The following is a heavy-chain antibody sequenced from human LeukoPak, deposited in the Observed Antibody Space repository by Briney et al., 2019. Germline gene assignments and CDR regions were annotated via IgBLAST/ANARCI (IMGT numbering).Heavy chain of an antibody. CDR2: IYHSGST. CDR3: ARVLGYDFWSGYYTDYYYYGMDV. J-gene: IGHJ6*02. CDR1: GGSISSGGYS. D-gene: IGHD3-3*01. Sequence: SQALSLTCAVSGGSISSGGYSWSWIRQPPGKGLEWIGYIYHSGSTYYNPSLKSRVSISVDRSKNQFSLKLSSVTAADTAVYYCARVLGYDFWSGYYTDYYYYGMDVWGQGTTVTVSS. V-gene: IGHV4-30-2*01.